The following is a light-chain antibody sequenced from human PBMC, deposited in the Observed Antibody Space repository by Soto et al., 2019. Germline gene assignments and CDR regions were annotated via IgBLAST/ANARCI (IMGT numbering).Light chain of an antibody. V-gene: IGLV2-14*01. Sequence: QSVLTQPASVSGSPGQSITISCTGTSSDVGGYNYVSWYQQHPGKAPKLMIYDVSNRPSGVSNRFSGSKSGNTASLTISGLQAEDEADYYCSSSTSSSTLVFGTGTKVT. CDR3: SSSTSSSTLV. CDR2: DVS. CDR1: SSDVGGYNY. J-gene: IGLJ1*01.